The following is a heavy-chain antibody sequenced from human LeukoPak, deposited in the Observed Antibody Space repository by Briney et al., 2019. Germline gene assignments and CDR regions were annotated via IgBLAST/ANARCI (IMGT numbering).Heavy chain of an antibody. CDR3: ARQSKPIRDYYDSSGSSFDY. CDR2: IKQDGSEK. V-gene: IGHV3-7*04. CDR1: GFTFSSYW. D-gene: IGHD3-22*01. Sequence: GGSLRLSCAASGFTFSSYWMSWVRQAPGKGLELVANIKQDGSEKYYVDSVKGRFTISRDNAKNSLYLQMNSLRAEDTAVYYCARQSKPIRDYYDSSGSSFDYWGQGTLVTVSS. J-gene: IGHJ4*02.